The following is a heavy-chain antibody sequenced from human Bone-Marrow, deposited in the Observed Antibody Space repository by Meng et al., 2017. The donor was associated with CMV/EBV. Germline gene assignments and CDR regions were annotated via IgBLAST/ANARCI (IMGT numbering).Heavy chain of an antibody. D-gene: IGHD1-26*01. V-gene: IGHV3-30*02. CDR1: GFTFSSYG. Sequence: GESLKISCAASGFTFSSYGMHWVRQAPGKGLEWVAFIRYDGSNKYYADSVKGRFTISRDNSKNTLYLQMNSLRAEDTAVYYCASGELLIDYWGQGTLGTVSS. J-gene: IGHJ4*02. CDR3: ASGELLIDY. CDR2: IRYDGSNK.